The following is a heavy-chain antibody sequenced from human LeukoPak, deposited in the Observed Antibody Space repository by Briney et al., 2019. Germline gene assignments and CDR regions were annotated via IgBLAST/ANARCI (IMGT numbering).Heavy chain of an antibody. V-gene: IGHV1-18*01. CDR3: ARGKGLDNYYYYGMDV. CDR2: ISAYNGKT. D-gene: IGHD1-1*01. CDR1: GYTFTSYG. J-gene: IGHJ6*02. Sequence: GASVKVSCKASGYTFTSYGISWVRQAPGQGLEWMGWISAYNGKTNYAQKLQGRVTMTTDTSTSTAYMELRSLRSDDTAVYYCARGKGLDNYYYYGMDVWGQGTTVTVSS.